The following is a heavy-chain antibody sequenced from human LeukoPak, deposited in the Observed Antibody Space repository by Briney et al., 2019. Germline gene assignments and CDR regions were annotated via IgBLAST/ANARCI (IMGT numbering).Heavy chain of an antibody. D-gene: IGHD6-19*01. Sequence: GGSLRLSCAASGFTFSSYSMNWVRQAPGKGLEWVSAISGSGGSTYYADSVKGRFTISRDNSKNTLYLQMNSLRAEDTAVYYVAVAGTVDYWGQGTLVTVSS. CDR3: AVAGTVDY. J-gene: IGHJ4*02. CDR2: ISGSGGST. V-gene: IGHV3-23*01. CDR1: GFTFSSYS.